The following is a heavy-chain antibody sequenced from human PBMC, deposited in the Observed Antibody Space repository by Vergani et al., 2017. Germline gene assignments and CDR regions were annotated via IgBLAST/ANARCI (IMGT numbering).Heavy chain of an antibody. V-gene: IGHV3-7*01. CDR3: ARDSAAAGPDFDY. CDR2: IKQDGSEK. D-gene: IGHD6-13*01. J-gene: IGHJ4*02. CDR1: GFMFSNYW. Sequence: EVQLVESGGGLVQPGGSLRLSCAASGFMFSNYWMNWVRQAPGKGLEWVANIKQDGSEKFYVDSVRGRFTISRDNAKNSLYLQMNSLRAEDTAVYHCARDSAAAGPDFDYCGQGTLVTVSS.